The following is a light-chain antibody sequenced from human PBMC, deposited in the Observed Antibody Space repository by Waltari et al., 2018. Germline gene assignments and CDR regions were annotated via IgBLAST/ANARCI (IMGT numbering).Light chain of an antibody. V-gene: IGLV2-14*01. CDR2: DVS. J-gene: IGLJ2*01. CDR1: ISDVGGYNY. CDR3: SSYTSSSVV. Sequence: QSALTQPAPVSGSPGQSITISCTATISDVGGYNYVSWYQQHPGKAPKLMIYDVSNRPSGVSNRFSGSKSGNTASLTISGLQAEDEADYYCSSYTSSSVVFGGGTKLTVL.